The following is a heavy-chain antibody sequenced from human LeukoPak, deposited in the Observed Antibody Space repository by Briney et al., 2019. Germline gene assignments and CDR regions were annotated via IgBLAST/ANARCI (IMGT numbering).Heavy chain of an antibody. CDR1: GYTFTSYD. J-gene: IGHJ4*02. Sequence: ASVKVSCKASGYTFTSYDISWVRQAPGQGLEWMGRIIPILGIANYAQKFQGRVTITADKSTSTAYMELSSLRSEDTAVYYCARTLYYDSSGYYYPPPQGTPFFDYWGQGTLVTVSS. CDR2: IIPILGIA. D-gene: IGHD3-22*01. CDR3: ARTLYYDSSGYYYPPPQGTPFFDY. V-gene: IGHV1-69*04.